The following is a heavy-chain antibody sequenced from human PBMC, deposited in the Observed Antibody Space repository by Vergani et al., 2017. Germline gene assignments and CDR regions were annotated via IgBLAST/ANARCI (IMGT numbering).Heavy chain of an antibody. CDR1: ENTFSSYP. J-gene: IGHJ4*02. V-gene: IGHV1-69*04. Sequence: QVQLVQSGAEVKKPGSSVKVSCNASENTFSSYPFSWVRQASGQGLEWMGRIIPMVNVTNYAQKFQDRVTITANKSTYTAYMELTGLSSEDTAIYYCARDYSETHVSGRVGRFLDSWGKGTLVTVSS. CDR3: ARDYSETHVSGRVGRFLDS. CDR2: IIPMVNVT. D-gene: IGHD2-15*01.